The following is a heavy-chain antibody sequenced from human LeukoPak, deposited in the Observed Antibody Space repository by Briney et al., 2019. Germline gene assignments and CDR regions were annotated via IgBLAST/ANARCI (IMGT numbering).Heavy chain of an antibody. CDR3: ASDVHSTADPYDY. CDR1: GGTFSSYA. D-gene: IGHD2-2*01. V-gene: IGHV1-69*13. J-gene: IGHJ4*02. Sequence: ASVKVSCKASGGTFSSYAISWVRQAPGQGLEWMGGIIPIFGTANYAQKFQGRVTITADESTSTAYMELSSLRSEDTAVYCCASDVHSTADPYDYWGQGTLVTVSS. CDR2: IIPIFGTA.